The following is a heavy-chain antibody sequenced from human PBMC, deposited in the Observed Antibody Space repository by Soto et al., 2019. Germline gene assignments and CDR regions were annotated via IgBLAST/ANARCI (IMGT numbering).Heavy chain of an antibody. Sequence: GGALRLFCAASGFTFTRYSMSWVRQAPGKGLEWVSSISSTTNYIYYGDSMKGRLTISRDNAKNSLYLEMNSLRAEDTAVYYCARESEDLTSNFDYWGQGTLVTVSS. V-gene: IGHV3-21*06. CDR2: ISSTTNYI. J-gene: IGHJ4*02. CDR1: GFTFTRYS. CDR3: ARESEDLTSNFDY.